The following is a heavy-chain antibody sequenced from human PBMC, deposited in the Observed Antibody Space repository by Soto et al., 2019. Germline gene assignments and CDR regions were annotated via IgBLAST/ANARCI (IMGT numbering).Heavy chain of an antibody. CDR1: GGSISSYC. CDR2: IYYIGST. CDR3: AGSGSSPYYYYYGMDV. J-gene: IGHJ6*02. V-gene: IGHV4-59*01. D-gene: IGHD3-10*01. Sequence: QVQLQESGPGLVKPSETLSLTCTVSGGSISSYCWSWIRQPPGKGLEWIGYIYYIGSTNYNPSLKSRVTISVDTSKNQFSLKLSSVTAADTAVYYCAGSGSSPYYYYYGMDVWGQGTTVTVSS.